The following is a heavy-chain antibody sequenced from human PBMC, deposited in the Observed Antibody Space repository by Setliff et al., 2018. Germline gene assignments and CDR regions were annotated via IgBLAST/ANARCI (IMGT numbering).Heavy chain of an antibody. J-gene: IGHJ4*02. CDR2: INNYNTNT. D-gene: IGHD3-22*01. CDR1: GYTFTNYG. Sequence: ASVKVSCKTSGYTFTNYGITWVRQAPGQGLEWMGWINNYNTNTNYAQKLQGRVTMTTDTSTSTASMELGSLRSDDTAMYYCARDAHDYDSSENPIVDYWGQGTLVTV. V-gene: IGHV1-18*01. CDR3: ARDAHDYDSSENPIVDY.